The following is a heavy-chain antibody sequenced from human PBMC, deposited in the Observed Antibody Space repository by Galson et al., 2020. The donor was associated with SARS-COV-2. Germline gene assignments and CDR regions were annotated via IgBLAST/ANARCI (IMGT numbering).Heavy chain of an antibody. V-gene: IGHV4-34*01. Sequence: ETLSLTCAVYGGSFSGYSWTWIRQPPGKGLEWIGEINIGGNTNYSPSLRSRVTLSVDTSKNQFSLNLRSVTAADTALYFCARGHRGVVPSPVLGLGPFYSYYYMDVWAKGTAVTVSS. CDR2: INIGGNT. J-gene: IGHJ6*03. CDR3: ARGHRGVVPSPVLGLGPFYSYYYMDV. D-gene: IGHD3-10*01. CDR1: GGSFSGYS.